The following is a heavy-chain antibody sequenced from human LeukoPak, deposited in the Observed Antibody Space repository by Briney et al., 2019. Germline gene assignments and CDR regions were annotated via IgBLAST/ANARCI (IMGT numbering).Heavy chain of an antibody. Sequence: PGRSLRLSCAASGFTFSSYGMHWVRQAPGKGLEWVAVISYDGSNKYYADSVKGRFTISRDNSKNTLYLQMNSLRAEDTVVYYCASDGELAPPDIWGQGTMVTVSS. J-gene: IGHJ3*02. V-gene: IGHV3-30*03. CDR3: ASDGELAPPDI. D-gene: IGHD1-26*01. CDR1: GFTFSSYG. CDR2: ISYDGSNK.